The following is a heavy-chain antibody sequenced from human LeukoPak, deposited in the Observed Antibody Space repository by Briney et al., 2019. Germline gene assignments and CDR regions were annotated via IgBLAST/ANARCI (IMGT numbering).Heavy chain of an antibody. CDR3: ARSRDGYSSFDY. Sequence: RGSLRLSCAASGFTFTSYGMHWVRQAPGKGREGVAVIWYDGSNKYYADSVKGRFTISRDNSKNTMYLQMNSLRAEDTAVYYCARSRDGYSSFDYWGQGTLVTVSS. D-gene: IGHD5-24*01. CDR2: IWYDGSNK. CDR1: GFTFTSYG. V-gene: IGHV3-33*01. J-gene: IGHJ4*02.